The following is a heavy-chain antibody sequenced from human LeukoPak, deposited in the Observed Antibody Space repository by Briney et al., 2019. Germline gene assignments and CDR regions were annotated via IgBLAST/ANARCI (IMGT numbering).Heavy chain of an antibody. CDR3: ARVKLLYAFDI. V-gene: IGHV3-66*01. Sequence: GGSLRLSCAASKFTVSSKYMSWVRQAPGKGLEWVSVIYSGGSTHYADSVKGRFTISRDNSKNTLYLQMNSLRAEDTAVYYCARVKLLYAFDIWGQGTMVTVSS. CDR2: IYSGGST. D-gene: IGHD2/OR15-2a*01. CDR1: KFTVSSKY. J-gene: IGHJ3*02.